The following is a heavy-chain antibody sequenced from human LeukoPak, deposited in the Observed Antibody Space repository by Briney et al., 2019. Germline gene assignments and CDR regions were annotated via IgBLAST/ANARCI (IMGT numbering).Heavy chain of an antibody. Sequence: GGSLRLSCAASGFTFSNFWMHWVRQVPGKGLVWVSRINSDATTTNYADCVKGRFTISRDNAKNTLYLQMNSLRAEDTAVYYCVRGDIPSYYDSSGYYPFDKWGQGTLVTVSS. J-gene: IGHJ4*02. D-gene: IGHD3-22*01. CDR3: VRGDIPSYYDSSGYYPFDK. V-gene: IGHV3-74*01. CDR2: INSDATTT. CDR1: GFTFSNFW.